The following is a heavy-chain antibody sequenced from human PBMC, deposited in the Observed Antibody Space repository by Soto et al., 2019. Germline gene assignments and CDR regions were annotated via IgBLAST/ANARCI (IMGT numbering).Heavy chain of an antibody. CDR2: IYYSGST. D-gene: IGHD1-26*01. J-gene: IGHJ6*02. CDR3: ARGIVGATYYYYGMDV. Sequence: SETLSLTCTVSGGSISSGGYYWSWTRQHPGKGLEWIGYIYYSGSTYYNPSLKSRVTISVDTSKNQFSLKLSSVTAADTAVYYCARGIVGATYYYYGMDVWGQGTTVTVSS. CDR1: GGSISSGGYY. V-gene: IGHV4-31*03.